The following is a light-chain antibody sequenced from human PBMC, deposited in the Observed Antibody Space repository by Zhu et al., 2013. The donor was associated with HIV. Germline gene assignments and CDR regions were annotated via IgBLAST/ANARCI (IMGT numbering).Light chain of an antibody. J-gene: IGKJ4*01. CDR3: QQRSNWPLT. V-gene: IGKV3-11*01. CDR1: QSVSSY. Sequence: EIVLTQSPDTLSLSPGERATLSCWASQSVSSYLAWYQQKPGQAPRLLIYDASNRATGIPARFSGSGSVTDFTLTISSLEPEDFAIYYCQQRSNWPLTFGGGTKVEIK. CDR2: DAS.